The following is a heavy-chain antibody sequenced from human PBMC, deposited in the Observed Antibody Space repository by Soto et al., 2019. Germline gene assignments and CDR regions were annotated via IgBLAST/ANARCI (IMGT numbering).Heavy chain of an antibody. J-gene: IGHJ4*02. D-gene: IGHD5-18*01. Sequence: SLRLSCAASGFTFSSYAMSWVRQAPGKGLEWVSAISGSGGSTYYADSVKGRFTISRDNSKNTLYLQMNSLRAEDTAVYYCAKDLWAHSYGRYFDYWGQGTLVTV. V-gene: IGHV3-23*01. CDR3: AKDLWAHSYGRYFDY. CDR2: ISGSGGST. CDR1: GFTFSSYA.